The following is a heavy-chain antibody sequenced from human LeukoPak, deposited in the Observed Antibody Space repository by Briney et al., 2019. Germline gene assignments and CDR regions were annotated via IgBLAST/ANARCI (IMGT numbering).Heavy chain of an antibody. D-gene: IGHD3-3*01. CDR3: AAGHDFWSGYYLDAFDI. J-gene: IGHJ3*02. CDR1: GCSFTSYW. CDR2: IYPGDSDT. V-gene: IGHV5-51*01. Sequence: GESLKISCKGSGCSFTSYWIGWVRQMPGKGLEWMGIIYPGDSDTRYSPSFQGQVTISADKSISTAYLQWSSLKASDTAMYYCAAGHDFWSGYYLDAFDIWGQGTMVTVSS.